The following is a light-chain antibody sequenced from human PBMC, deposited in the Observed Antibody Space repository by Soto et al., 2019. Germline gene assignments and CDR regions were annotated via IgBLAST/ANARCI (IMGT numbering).Light chain of an antibody. CDR2: VAS. CDR3: QQYNNWPPIT. J-gene: IGKJ5*01. V-gene: IGKV3-15*01. CDR1: QSVSGN. Sequence: EIVMTQSPATLSASPGERVTLSCRASQSVSGNLAWYQQKPGQAPSLLIYVASTSATGIPARFSGSGSGTELALTISSLQSEDFEVYYYQQYNNWPPITFGQGTRLEIK.